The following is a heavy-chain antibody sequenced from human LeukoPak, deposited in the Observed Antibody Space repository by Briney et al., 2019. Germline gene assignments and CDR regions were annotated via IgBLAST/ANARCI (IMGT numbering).Heavy chain of an antibody. CDR1: GYSISSGYY. D-gene: IGHD3-10*01. CDR2: IYHSGST. CDR3: ARTGSRDYFDY. J-gene: IGHJ4*02. Sequence: KPSETLSLTCTVSGYSISSGYYWGWIRQPPGKGLEWIGSIYHSGSTYYNPSLKSRVTISVDTSKNQFSLKLSSVTAADTAVYYCARTGSRDYFDYWGQGTLVTVSS. V-gene: IGHV4-38-2*02.